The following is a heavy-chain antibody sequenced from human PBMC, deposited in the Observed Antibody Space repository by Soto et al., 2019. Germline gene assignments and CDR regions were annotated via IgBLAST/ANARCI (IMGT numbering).Heavy chain of an antibody. CDR3: ARRTYSGSYYLVDYYYYGMDV. J-gene: IGHJ6*02. V-gene: IGHV1-18*01. CDR2: ISAYNGNT. Sequence: ASVKVSCKASGYTFYSHSISWVRQAPGQGLEWMGWISAYNGNTNYAQKLQGRVTMTTDTSTSTAYMELRSLRSDDTTVYYCARRTYSGSYYLVDYYYYGMDVWGQGTTVTVSS. CDR1: GYTFYSHS. D-gene: IGHD1-26*01.